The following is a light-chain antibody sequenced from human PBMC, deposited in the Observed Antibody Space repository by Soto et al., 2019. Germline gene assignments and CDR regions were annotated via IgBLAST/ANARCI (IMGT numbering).Light chain of an antibody. CDR3: QQYGSSPYT. CDR2: GAS. CDR1: QGISSY. Sequence: LTQSPSFLSASVGDRVTITCRASQGISSYLAWYQQKPGQAPRLLMYGASNRATGIPDRFSGTGSGTDFTLTISRLEPEDFAVYYCQQYGSSPYTFGLGTKLEIK. J-gene: IGKJ2*01. V-gene: IGKV3-20*01.